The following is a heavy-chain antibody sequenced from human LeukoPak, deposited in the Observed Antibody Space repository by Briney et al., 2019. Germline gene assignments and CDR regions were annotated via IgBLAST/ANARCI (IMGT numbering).Heavy chain of an antibody. J-gene: IGHJ4*02. CDR1: GYTFTSYY. CDR3: ARVPSRKVRGVILGPLDY. D-gene: IGHD3-10*01. V-gene: IGHV1-2*02. Sequence: GASVKVSCKASGYTFTSYYMHWVRQAPGQGLEWMGWINPNSGGTNYAQKFQGRVTMTRDTSISTAYMELSRLRSDDTAVYYCARVPSRKVRGVILGPLDYRGQGTLVTVSS. CDR2: INPNSGGT.